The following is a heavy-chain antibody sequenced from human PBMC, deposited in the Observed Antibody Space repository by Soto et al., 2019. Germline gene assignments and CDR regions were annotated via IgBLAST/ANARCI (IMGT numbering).Heavy chain of an antibody. D-gene: IGHD2-15*01. CDR2: IYHSGST. J-gene: IGHJ6*02. V-gene: IGHV4-30-2*01. CDR3: ASERGYCSGGSCPSKSDYYYYYGMDV. Sequence: LTCAVSGGSISSGGYSWSWIRQPPGKGLEWIGYIYHSGSTYYNPSLKSRVTISVDRSKNQFSLKLSSVTAADTAVYYCASERGYCSGGSCPSKSDYYYYYGMDVWGQGTTVTVSS. CDR1: GGSISSGGYS.